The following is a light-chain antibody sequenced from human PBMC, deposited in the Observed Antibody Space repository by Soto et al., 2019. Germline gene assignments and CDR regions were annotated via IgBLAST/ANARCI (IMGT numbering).Light chain of an antibody. J-gene: IGKJ3*01. CDR1: QSISTS. V-gene: IGKV3-11*01. Sequence: EIVLTQSPATLSLSPGERVTLSCRASQSISTSLAWYQHKPCQAPNVLIYDASNRATGVPDRFRGSGSGTDFTLTISKLEPEDSAVYYYQQRSTWPPFTFGPGTKV. CDR3: QQRSTWPPFT. CDR2: DAS.